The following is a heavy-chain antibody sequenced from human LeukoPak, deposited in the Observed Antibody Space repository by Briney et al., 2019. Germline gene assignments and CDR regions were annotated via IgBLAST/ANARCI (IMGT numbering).Heavy chain of an antibody. CDR2: ISSGGSII. J-gene: IGHJ4*02. CDR3: ARDRDWAFDY. CDR1: GFIFSSYE. D-gene: IGHD3-9*01. Sequence: QPGGSLRLSCAASGFIFSSYETNWVRQAPGKGLEWVSYISSGGSIIYYADSVKGRFTISRDDAKNSLYLQMNSLRDEDTAVYYCARDRDWAFDYWGQGTLITVSS. V-gene: IGHV3-48*03.